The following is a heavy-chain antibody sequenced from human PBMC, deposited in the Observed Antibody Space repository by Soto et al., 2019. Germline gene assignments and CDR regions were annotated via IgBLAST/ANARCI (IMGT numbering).Heavy chain of an antibody. Sequence: QVQLVESGGGLVKPGGSLRLSCAASGFTFSDYYMSWIRQAPGKGLEWVSYISSSGSTIYYADSVKGRFTISGDNAKNSLYLQMNSLRAEDTAVYYCVVLQYHYYYYMDVWGKGTTVTVSS. J-gene: IGHJ6*03. V-gene: IGHV3-11*01. CDR1: GFTFSDYY. CDR2: ISSSGSTI. D-gene: IGHD4-4*01. CDR3: VVLQYHYYYYMDV.